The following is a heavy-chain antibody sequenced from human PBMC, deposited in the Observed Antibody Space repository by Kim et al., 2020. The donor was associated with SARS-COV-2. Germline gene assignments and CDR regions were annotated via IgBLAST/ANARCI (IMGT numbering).Heavy chain of an antibody. CDR2: ISSNSSYI. J-gene: IGHJ4*02. D-gene: IGHD3-10*01. CDR3: ARDQRITMVRGVRPDFDC. Sequence: GGSLRLSCAASGFTFRSYSMNWVRQAPGKGLEWVSSISSNSSYIYYADSVKGRFTISRDNAKNSLYLQMNSLRAEDTAVYYCARDQRITMVRGVRPDFDCWGQGTLVTASS. V-gene: IGHV3-21*01. CDR1: GFTFRSYS.